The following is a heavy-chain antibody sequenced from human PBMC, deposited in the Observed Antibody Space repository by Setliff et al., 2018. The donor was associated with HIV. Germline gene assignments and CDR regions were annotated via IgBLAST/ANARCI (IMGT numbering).Heavy chain of an antibody. CDR3: ARRPPVKRRGYYFDS. CDR1: GYNFTSNW. V-gene: IGHV5-51*01. CDR2: IYPGDSET. J-gene: IGHJ4*02. Sequence: PGESLKISCKGSGYNFTSNWIGWVRQMPGEGLEWMGIIYPGDSETRYSPSFQGQVNISADKSINIAYLQWSSLKASDTAMYYCARRPPVKRRGYYFDSWGQGTLVTVS. D-gene: IGHD3-10*01.